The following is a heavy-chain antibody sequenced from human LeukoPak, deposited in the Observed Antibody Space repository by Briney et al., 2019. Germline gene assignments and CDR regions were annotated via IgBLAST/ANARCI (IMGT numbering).Heavy chain of an antibody. CDR1: GFTFSSYW. J-gene: IGHJ3*02. CDR2: INSDGSST. CDR3: STGSGHAFDI. D-gene: IGHD3-10*01. Sequence: GGSPRLSCAASGFTFSSYWMHWVRQVPGKGLVWVSRINSDGSSTSYADSVKGRFTISRDNAKNTLYVQMNSLRAEDTAVYYCSTGSGHAFDIWGRGTMVTVPS. V-gene: IGHV3-74*01.